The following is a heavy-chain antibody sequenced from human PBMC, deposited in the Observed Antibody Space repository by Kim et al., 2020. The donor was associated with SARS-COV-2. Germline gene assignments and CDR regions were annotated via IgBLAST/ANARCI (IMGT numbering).Heavy chain of an antibody. CDR3: AKDPFYDFWSGYYFDY. Sequence: DSMKGRFTISRDNSKNTLYLQMSSLRAEDTPVYFCAKDPFYDFWSGYYFDYWGQGTLVTVSS. J-gene: IGHJ4*02. D-gene: IGHD3-3*01. V-gene: IGHV3-23*01.